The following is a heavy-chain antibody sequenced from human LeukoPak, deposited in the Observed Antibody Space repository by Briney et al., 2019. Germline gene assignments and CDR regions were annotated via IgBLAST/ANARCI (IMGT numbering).Heavy chain of an antibody. J-gene: IGHJ4*02. CDR2: IGASGTST. CDR3: AKFRVGYPTGVLDF. V-gene: IGHV3-23*01. Sequence: PGGSLRLSCAASGFTFSRYAMNWVRQAPGKGLEWVSAIGASGTSTFYADSVKGRFTISRDNSKNTLYLQLNSLRAEDTAIYYCAKFRVGYPTGVLDFWGQGTLVTVYS. CDR1: GFTFSRYA. D-gene: IGHD3-10*01.